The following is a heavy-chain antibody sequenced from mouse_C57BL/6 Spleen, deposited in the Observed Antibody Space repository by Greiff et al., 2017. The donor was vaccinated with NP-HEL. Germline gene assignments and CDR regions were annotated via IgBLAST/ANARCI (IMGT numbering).Heavy chain of an antibody. Sequence: VQLQQSGPGMVKPSQSLSLTCTVTGYSITSGYDWHWIRHFPGNKLEWMGYISYSGSTNYNPSLKSRISITHDTSKNHFFLKLNSVTTEDTATYYCARGENWDYYAMDYWGQGTSVTVSS. CDR2: ISYSGST. V-gene: IGHV3-1*01. J-gene: IGHJ4*01. CDR3: ARGENWDYYAMDY. CDR1: GYSITSGYD. D-gene: IGHD4-1*01.